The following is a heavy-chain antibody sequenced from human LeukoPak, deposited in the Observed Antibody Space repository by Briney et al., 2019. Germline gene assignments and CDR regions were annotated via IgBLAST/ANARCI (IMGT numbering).Heavy chain of an antibody. CDR3: ASSGGNWFDP. V-gene: IGHV3-30*04. D-gene: IGHD2-15*01. CDR1: GFTFSNYA. J-gene: IGHJ5*02. CDR2: ISYDGSNK. Sequence: GGSLRLSCAASGFTFSNYAMSWVRQAPGKGLEWVAVISYDGSNKYYADSVKGRFTISRDNSKNTLYLQMNSLRAEDTAVYYCASSGGNWFDPWGQGTLVTVSS.